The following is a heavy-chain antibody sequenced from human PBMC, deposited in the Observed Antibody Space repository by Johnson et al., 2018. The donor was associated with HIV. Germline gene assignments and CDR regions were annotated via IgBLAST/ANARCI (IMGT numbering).Heavy chain of an antibody. CDR3: ARGGSSTSLDAFDI. Sequence: QVQLVESGGGVVQPGRSLRLSCAASGFTFSSYAMHWVRQAPGKGLEWVAVISYDGSNKYYADSVKGRFTISRDNSKNTLYPQMNSLRAEDTAVYYCARGGSSTSLDAFDIWVQGTMVTVSS. CDR2: ISYDGSNK. J-gene: IGHJ3*02. CDR1: GFTFSSYA. D-gene: IGHD2-2*01. V-gene: IGHV3-30-3*01.